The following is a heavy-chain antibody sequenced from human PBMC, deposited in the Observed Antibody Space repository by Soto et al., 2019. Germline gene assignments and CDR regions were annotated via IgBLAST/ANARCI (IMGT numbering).Heavy chain of an antibody. J-gene: IGHJ5*02. Sequence: QVQLQESGPGLVKPSETLSLSCTVSGGSFSSYYCNWVRKSAGKGLEWIGRIYPTGSTTYNPSLKSRRTMSVDTSKNQFSLRLTSMTAADTAVYSCATGRSEIVPGAMDTWGQGTLVTVSS. CDR3: ATGRSEIVPGAMDT. V-gene: IGHV4-4*07. CDR2: IYPTGST. CDR1: GGSFSSYY. D-gene: IGHD2-2*01.